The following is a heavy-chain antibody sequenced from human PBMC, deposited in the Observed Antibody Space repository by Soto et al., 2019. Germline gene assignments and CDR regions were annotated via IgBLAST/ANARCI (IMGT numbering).Heavy chain of an antibody. Sequence: PGGSLRLSCAGSDFTLAKAWMNWVRQAPGKGLEWVGRIKSKSDGGTTGYTAPVQGRFTISRDDSKNTVYLQMNSLSSEDTAVYYCTSDRRLTSRPRNNWFDPWGQGTLVTVSS. CDR1: DFTLAKAW. J-gene: IGHJ5*02. CDR3: TSDRRLTSRPRNNWFDP. D-gene: IGHD1-1*01. CDR2: IKSKSDGGTT. V-gene: IGHV3-15*07.